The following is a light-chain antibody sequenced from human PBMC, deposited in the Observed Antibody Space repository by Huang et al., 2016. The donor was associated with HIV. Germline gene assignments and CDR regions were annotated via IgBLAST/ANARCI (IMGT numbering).Light chain of an antibody. CDR2: DAS. V-gene: IGKV3-11*01. CDR1: QSVSTY. CDR3: QQRSNWPLT. Sequence: EIVLTQSPATLSLSPGERATLSCRASQSVSTYLAWYQQQTGQAPRLRIYDASNRATGVPGRFSGSGSGTDFTLTISSLETEDFAVYYCQQRSNWPLTFGGGTRVEI. J-gene: IGKJ4*01.